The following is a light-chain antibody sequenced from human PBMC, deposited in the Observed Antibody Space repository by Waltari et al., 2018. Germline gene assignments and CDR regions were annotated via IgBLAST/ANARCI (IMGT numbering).Light chain of an antibody. Sequence: QQKAGQSAVLIMYEDRKRPSGIPERCSGSSSGTVTTLTINGAQVEDEAEYYCFSTDSNDKNWMFGGGTRLTVL. V-gene: IGLV3-10*01. J-gene: IGLJ3*02. CDR3: FSTDSNDKNWM. CDR2: EDR.